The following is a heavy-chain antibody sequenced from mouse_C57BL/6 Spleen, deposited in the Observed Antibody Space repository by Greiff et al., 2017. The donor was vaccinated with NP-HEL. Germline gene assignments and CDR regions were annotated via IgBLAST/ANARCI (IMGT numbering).Heavy chain of an antibody. Sequence: EVKLVESGGGLVKPGGSLKLSCAASGFTFSDYGMHWVRQAPEKGLEWVAYISSGSSTIYYADTVKGRFTISRDNAKNTMFLQMTSLRSEDTAMYDCARSTTVVDFDYWGQGTTLTVSS. D-gene: IGHD1-1*01. J-gene: IGHJ2*01. CDR2: ISSGSSTI. CDR3: ARSTTVVDFDY. CDR1: GFTFSDYG. V-gene: IGHV5-17*01.